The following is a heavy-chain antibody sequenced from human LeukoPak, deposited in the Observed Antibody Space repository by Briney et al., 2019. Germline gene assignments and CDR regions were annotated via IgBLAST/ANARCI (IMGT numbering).Heavy chain of an antibody. CDR3: AGQPGAGWFDP. V-gene: IGHV5-51*01. Sequence: GESLKISCQASGYSFTSSWIGWARQMPGKGLEWMAIINPVDSDTRYSPSFQGQVTISADKSISTVYLQWGSLKPSDTAMYYCAGQPGAGWFDPWGQGTLVTVSS. CDR1: GYSFTSSW. D-gene: IGHD3-10*01. CDR2: INPVDSDT. J-gene: IGHJ5*02.